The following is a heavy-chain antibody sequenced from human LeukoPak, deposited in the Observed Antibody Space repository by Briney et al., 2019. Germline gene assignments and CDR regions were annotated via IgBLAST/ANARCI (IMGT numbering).Heavy chain of an antibody. CDR2: ITWNSGIT. V-gene: IGHV3-9*01. CDR3: ARVGRTTEYYDILPEY. CDR1: GFTFDDYA. J-gene: IGHJ4*02. D-gene: IGHD3-9*01. Sequence: GGSLRLSCAASGFTFDDYAMHWVRQAPGKGLEWVSGITWNSGITGYADSVKGRFTISRDNSKNTLYLQMNSLRAEDTAVYYCARVGRTTEYYDILPEYWGQGTLVTVSS.